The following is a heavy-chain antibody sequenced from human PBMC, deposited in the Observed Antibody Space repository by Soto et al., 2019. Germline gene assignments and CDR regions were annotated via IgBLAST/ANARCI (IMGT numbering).Heavy chain of an antibody. Sequence: SEKTFSKAPGPTFSSSSAQWVRQARGQRLEWIGWIVVGSGNTNYAQKFQERGTITRDMSTSTAYMELSSLSSEDPAVYYCAAFGRPLGMEVWGQGTTVTVSS. CDR2: IVVGSGNT. V-gene: IGHV1-58*01. CDR1: GPTFSSSS. D-gene: IGHD1-26*01. CDR3: AAFGRPLGMEV. J-gene: IGHJ6*02.